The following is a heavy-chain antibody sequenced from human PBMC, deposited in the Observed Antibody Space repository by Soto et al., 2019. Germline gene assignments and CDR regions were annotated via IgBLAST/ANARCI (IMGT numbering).Heavy chain of an antibody. J-gene: IGHJ4*02. V-gene: IGHV3-23*01. D-gene: IGHD6-19*01. CDR1: GFTFTNCA. CDR3: AKGKASGWYYFDY. CDR2: ISASGRDT. Sequence: GGSLRLSCAASGFTFTNCAMSWVRQAPGRGLEWVSGISASGRDTYYADSVKDRFTVSRDNSKNTLYLQMNSLRAEDTAIYYCAKGKASGWYYFDYWGQGARVTVSS.